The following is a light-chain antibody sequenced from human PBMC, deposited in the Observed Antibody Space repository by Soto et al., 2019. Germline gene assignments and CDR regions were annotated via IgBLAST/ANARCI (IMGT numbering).Light chain of an antibody. J-gene: IGKJ2*01. CDR3: QQANSFPYT. Sequence: DIQMTQSPSIMSASVGDGVTITCRASHNINRWLAWYQQKPGKAPKLLLYAASNLESGVPSRFSGSGSGTYFTLTISNLQPEDFATYYCQQANSFPYTFGQRTKVDIK. CDR2: AAS. CDR1: HNINRW. V-gene: IGKV1-12*02.